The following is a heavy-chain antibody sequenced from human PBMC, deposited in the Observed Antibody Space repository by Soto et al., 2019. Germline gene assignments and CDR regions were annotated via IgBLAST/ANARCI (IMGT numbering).Heavy chain of an antibody. J-gene: IGHJ4*02. CDR1: GYTFTSYG. V-gene: IGHV1-18*01. CDR3: ATDSPPADS. Sequence: QVQLVQSGAEVKKPGASVKVSCKASGYTFTSYGISWVRQAPGQGLEWMGWISASNGNTNYAQKVQGRVTMTTDTCTSAADMELRSLRSDDTAVYYCATDSPPADSWGQGTLVTVSS. CDR2: ISASNGNT.